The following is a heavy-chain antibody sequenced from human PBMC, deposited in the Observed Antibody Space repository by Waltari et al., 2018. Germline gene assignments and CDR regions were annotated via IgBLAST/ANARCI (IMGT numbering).Heavy chain of an antibody. CDR2: IIPIFGTA. Sequence: QVQLVQSGAEVKKPGSTVKVSCKASGGAFSSYAIGWVRQAGGQGLEWMGRIIPIFGTANYAQKFQGRVTITADESTSTAYMELSSLRSEDTAVYYCARGRVGDPIPAAMSNWFDPWGQGTLVTVSS. CDR3: ARGRVGDPIPAAMSNWFDP. D-gene: IGHD2-2*01. V-gene: IGHV1-69*01. J-gene: IGHJ5*02. CDR1: GGAFSSYA.